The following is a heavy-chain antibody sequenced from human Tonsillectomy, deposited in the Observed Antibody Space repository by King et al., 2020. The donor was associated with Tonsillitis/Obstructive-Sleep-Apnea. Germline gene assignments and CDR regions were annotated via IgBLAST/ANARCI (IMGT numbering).Heavy chain of an antibody. CDR2: INPNSGGT. J-gene: IGHJ6*03. Sequence: QLVQSGAEVKKPGTSVKVSCKASGYTFTGYYLHGVRQAPGQGLEWMGRINPNSGGTNFAQKFQGRVTMTRDTSISTAYMELSSLRSADTGVYYCAREGYSPMDVWGKGTTVTVAS. CDR1: GYTFTGYY. CDR3: AREGYSPMDV. V-gene: IGHV1-2*05. D-gene: IGHD5-12*01.